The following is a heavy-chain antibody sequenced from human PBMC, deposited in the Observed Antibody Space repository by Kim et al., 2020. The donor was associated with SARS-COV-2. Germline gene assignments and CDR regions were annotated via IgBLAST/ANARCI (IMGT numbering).Heavy chain of an antibody. CDR3: ARSICSGGSCYAFDI. D-gene: IGHD2-15*01. Sequence: SVKVSCKASGGTFSSYAISWVRQAPGQGLEWMGGIIPIFGTANYAQKFQGRVTIIADESTSTAYMELSSLRSEDTAVDYCARSICSGGSCYAFDIWGQGTMVTVSS. CDR2: IIPIFGTA. CDR1: GGTFSSYA. V-gene: IGHV1-69*13. J-gene: IGHJ3*02.